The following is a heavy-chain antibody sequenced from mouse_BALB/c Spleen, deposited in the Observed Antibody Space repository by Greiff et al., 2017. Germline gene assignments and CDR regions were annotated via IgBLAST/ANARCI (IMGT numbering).Heavy chain of an antibody. D-gene: IGHD1-1*01. V-gene: IGHV1-69*01. Sequence: QVQLKQPGAELVMPGASVKMSCKASGYTFTDYWMHWVKQRPGQGLEWIGAIDTSDSYTSYNQKFKGKATLTVDESSSTAYMQLSSLTSEDSAVYYCARGGDYGSSDWYFEVWGAGTTVTVSS. CDR2: IDTSDSYT. CDR1: GYTFTDYW. J-gene: IGHJ1*01. CDR3: ARGGDYGSSDWYFEV.